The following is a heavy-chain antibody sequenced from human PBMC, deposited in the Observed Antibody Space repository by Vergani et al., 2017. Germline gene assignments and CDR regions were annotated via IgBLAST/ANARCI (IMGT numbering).Heavy chain of an antibody. J-gene: IGHJ6*02. CDR1: GFTFSSYA. CDR3: AREDDYSNYYYYGMDV. D-gene: IGHD4-11*01. Sequence: EVQLLESGGGLVQPGGSLRLSCAASGFTFSSYAMSWVRQAPGKGLEWVSYISSSGSTIYYADSVKGRFTISRDNAKNSLYLQMNSLRAEDTAVYYCAREDDYSNYYYYGMDVWGQGTTVTVSS. V-gene: IGHV3-48*03. CDR2: ISSSGSTI.